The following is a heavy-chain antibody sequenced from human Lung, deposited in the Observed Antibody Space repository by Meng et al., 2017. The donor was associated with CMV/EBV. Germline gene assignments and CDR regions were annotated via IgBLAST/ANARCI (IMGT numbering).Heavy chain of an antibody. D-gene: IGHD3-22*01. CDR3: ARGSYYYDSSGPFDP. V-gene: IGHV1-2*02. J-gene: IGHJ5*02. CDR2: INANSGGT. CDR1: AYTFTGYY. Sequence: ASXXVSXKAFAYTFTGYYLHWVRQAPGQGLEWMGWINANSGGTNYAQKFQGRVTMTRDTAIGTAYMSLSRLRSDDTAVYYCARGSYYYDSSGPFDPWGQGTXVTVSS.